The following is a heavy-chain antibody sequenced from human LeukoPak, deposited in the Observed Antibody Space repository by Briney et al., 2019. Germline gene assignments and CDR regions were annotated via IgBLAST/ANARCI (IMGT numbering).Heavy chain of an antibody. J-gene: IGHJ4*02. V-gene: IGHV3-7*03. D-gene: IGHD3-22*01. CDR2: IKEDGTRK. CDR3: ARDSSRGITMIVD. CDR1: GFTFSSHW. Sequence: GGSLRLSCAASGFTFSSHWMTWVRQAPGKGLEWVANIKEDGTRKNYMDSVKGRFTISRGNAKNSLYLQMNSLRAEDTAFYHCARDSSRGITMIVDWGQGTLVTVSS.